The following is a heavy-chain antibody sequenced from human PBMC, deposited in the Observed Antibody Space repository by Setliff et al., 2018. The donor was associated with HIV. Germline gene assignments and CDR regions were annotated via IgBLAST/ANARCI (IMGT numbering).Heavy chain of an antibody. V-gene: IGHV5-51*01. CDR2: IYPGDSDT. D-gene: IGHD3-9*01. CDR3: ARGNYDILTGYIGYYDY. Sequence: GESLKISCQGSGSSFTSYWIGWVRQMPGKGLEWMGIIYPGDSDTRYSPSFQGQVTISADKSISTAYLQWSSLKASDTAMYYCARGNYDILTGYIGYYDYWGQGTLVTVSS. J-gene: IGHJ4*02. CDR1: GSSFTSYW.